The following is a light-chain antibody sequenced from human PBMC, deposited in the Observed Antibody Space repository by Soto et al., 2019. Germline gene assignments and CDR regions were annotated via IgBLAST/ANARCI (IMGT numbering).Light chain of an antibody. Sequence: DMVLTQSPLSLPVPLGEPASFPGSSGQGLLQSKGSNILDGYRQKPGQSQQLLIYFGSYRASGVPDRFSGSGSGTDFTLKIRRVEAEDVGVYYCMQSQQSPPTFGQGTKVEI. J-gene: IGKJ1*01. CDR3: MQSQQSPPT. CDR2: FGS. V-gene: IGKV2-28*01. CDR1: QGLLQSKGSNI.